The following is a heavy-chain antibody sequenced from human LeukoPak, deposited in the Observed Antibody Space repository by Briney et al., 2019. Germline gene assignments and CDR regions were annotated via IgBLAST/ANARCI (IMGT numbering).Heavy chain of an antibody. CDR2: ISSSSSYI. CDR1: GFTFSSYS. CDR3: ARVCPRDSSGYCHDY. Sequence: GRSLRLSCAASGFTFSSYSRNWVRQAPGKGLEWVSSISSSSSYIYYADSVKGRFTISRDNAKNSLYLQMNSLRAEDTAVYYCARVCPRDSSGYCHDYWGQGTLVTVSS. D-gene: IGHD3-22*01. V-gene: IGHV3-21*01. J-gene: IGHJ4*02.